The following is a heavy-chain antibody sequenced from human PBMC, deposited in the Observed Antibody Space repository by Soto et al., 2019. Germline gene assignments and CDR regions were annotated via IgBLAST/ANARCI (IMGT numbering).Heavy chain of an antibody. D-gene: IGHD3-3*01. CDR2: IIPILGIA. CDR1: GGTFSSYT. J-gene: IGHJ6*03. V-gene: IGHV1-69*02. CDR3: ARVKMKDFWSGYRHSYYYYYYMDV. Sequence: SVKVSCKASGGTFSSYTISWVRQAPGQGLEWMGRIIPILGIANYAQKFQGRVTITADKSTSTAYMELSSLRSEDTAVYYCARVKMKDFWSGYRHSYYYYYYMDVWGKGTTVTVSS.